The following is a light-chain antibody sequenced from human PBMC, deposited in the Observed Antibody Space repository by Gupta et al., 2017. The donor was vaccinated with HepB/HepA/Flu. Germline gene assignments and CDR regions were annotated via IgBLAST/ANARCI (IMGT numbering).Light chain of an antibody. CDR2: SNN. V-gene: IGLV1-44*01. CDR1: SSNIGSNS. CDR3: AAWDDSLNGWV. J-gene: IGLJ3*02. Sequence: LLASRPSASVPPGHGIPLSCYRSSSNIGSNSVNWYQQLPGTAPKLLIYSNNQRPSGVPDRFSGSKSGTSASLAISGLQSEDEADYYCAAWDDSLNGWVFGGGTKLTVL.